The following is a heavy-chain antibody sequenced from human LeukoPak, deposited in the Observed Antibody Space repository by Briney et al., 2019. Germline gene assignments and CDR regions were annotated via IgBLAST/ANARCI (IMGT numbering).Heavy chain of an antibody. CDR3: AKAPVSSHDSSGYPLFDY. Sequence: SETLSLTCTVSGGSISGYDWSWIRQPPGERQEWVGYISYSGITNYNPSLKSRLTISVDTSKNQFSLKLSSVTAADTAVYYCAKAPVSSHDSSGYPLFDYWGQGTLVTVSS. D-gene: IGHD3-22*01. CDR1: GGSISGYD. V-gene: IGHV4-59*08. CDR2: ISYSGIT. J-gene: IGHJ4*02.